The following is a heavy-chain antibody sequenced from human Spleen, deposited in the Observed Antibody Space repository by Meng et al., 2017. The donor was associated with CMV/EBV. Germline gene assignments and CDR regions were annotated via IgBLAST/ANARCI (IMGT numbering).Heavy chain of an antibody. CDR2: ISVYNGHT. CDR1: GYTFDSYG. D-gene: IGHD6-6*01. CDR3: ARASREYSSSLRRSGWSHFDY. J-gene: IGHJ4*02. Sequence: ASVKVSCKASGYTFDSYGISWVRQAPGQGLEWMGWISVYNGHTNYAHKVQGRVTITTDTSTSTAYMELRSLRSDDTAVYYCARASREYSSSLRRSGWSHFDYWGQGTLVTVSS. V-gene: IGHV1-18*01.